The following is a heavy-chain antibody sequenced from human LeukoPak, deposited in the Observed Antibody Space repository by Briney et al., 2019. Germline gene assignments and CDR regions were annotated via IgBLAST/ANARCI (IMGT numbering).Heavy chain of an antibody. Sequence: GGSLRLSCAASGFTFSSYAMSWVRQAPGKGLEGVSAISGSGGSTYYADSVKGRFTISRDNSKNTLYLQMTSLRAEDTAVYYCAKGPLLLVGVNEGFDYWGQGTLVTVSS. J-gene: IGHJ4*02. D-gene: IGHD1-26*01. CDR2: ISGSGGST. CDR3: AKGPLLLVGVNEGFDY. CDR1: GFTFSSYA. V-gene: IGHV3-23*01.